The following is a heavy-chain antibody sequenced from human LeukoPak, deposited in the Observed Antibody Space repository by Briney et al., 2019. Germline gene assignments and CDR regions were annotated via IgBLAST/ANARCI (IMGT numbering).Heavy chain of an antibody. D-gene: IGHD3-22*01. Sequence: PGGSLRLSCAASGFTFSSYAMSWVRRAPGKGLEWVSAISGSGGSTYYADSVKGRFTISRDNSKNTLYLQMNSLRAEDTAVYYCAKEPHYYDSNHIDYWGQGTLVTVSS. CDR2: ISGSGGST. CDR3: AKEPHYYDSNHIDY. CDR1: GFTFSSYA. V-gene: IGHV3-23*01. J-gene: IGHJ4*02.